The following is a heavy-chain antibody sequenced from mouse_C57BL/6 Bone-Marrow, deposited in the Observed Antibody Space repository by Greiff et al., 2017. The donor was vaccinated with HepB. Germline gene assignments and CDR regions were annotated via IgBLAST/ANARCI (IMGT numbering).Heavy chain of an antibody. CDR3: ARDYYGSSYWYFDV. J-gene: IGHJ1*03. V-gene: IGHV3-1*01. CDR1: GYSITSGYD. D-gene: IGHD1-1*01. CDR2: ISYSGST. Sequence: EVKVVESGPGMVKPSQSLSLTCTVTGYSITSGYDWHWIRHFPGNKLEWMGYISYSGSTNYNPSLKSRISITHDTSKNHFFLKLNSVTTEDTATYYCARDYYGSSYWYFDVWGTGTTVTVSS.